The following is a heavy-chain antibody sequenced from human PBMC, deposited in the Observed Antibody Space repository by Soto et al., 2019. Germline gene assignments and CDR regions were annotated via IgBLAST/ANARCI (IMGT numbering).Heavy chain of an antibody. CDR2: ISYDGSNK. V-gene: IGHV3-30*18. Sequence: PGGSLRLSCAASGFTFSGYGMHWVRQAPGKGLEWVAVISYDGSNKYYADSVKGRFTISRDNSKNTLYLQMNSLRAEDTAVYYCAKLGLGPNYYGMDVWGQGTTVTVSS. CDR3: AKLGLGPNYYGMDV. D-gene: IGHD7-27*01. J-gene: IGHJ6*02. CDR1: GFTFSGYG.